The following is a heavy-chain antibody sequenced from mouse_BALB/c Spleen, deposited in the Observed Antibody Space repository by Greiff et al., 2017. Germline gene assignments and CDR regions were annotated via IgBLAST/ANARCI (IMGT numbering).Heavy chain of an antibody. D-gene: IGHD1-1*01. V-gene: IGHV2-9*02. CDR1: GFSLTSYG. CDR2: IWAGGST. Sequence: VKLMESGPGLVAPSQSLSITCTVSGFSLTSYGVHWVRQPPGKGLEWLGVIWAGGSTNYNSALMSRLSISKDNSKSQVFLKMNSLQTDDTAMYYCARGGTTVVPDWYFDVWGAGTTVTVSS. J-gene: IGHJ1*01. CDR3: ARGGTTVVPDWYFDV.